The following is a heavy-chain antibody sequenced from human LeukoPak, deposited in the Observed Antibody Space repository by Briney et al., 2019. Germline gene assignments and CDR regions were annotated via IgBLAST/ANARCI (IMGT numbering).Heavy chain of an antibody. CDR2: ISSSSSSM. D-gene: IGHD3-22*01. Sequence: GGSLTLSCAASGFTFSDYSMNWVRQAPGKGLEWVSYISSSSSSMYYADSVKGRFTISRDNARSSLYLQMNSLRAEDTAVYYCARQNGAGYYYYCDSWGQGTLVTVSS. CDR1: GFTFSDYS. J-gene: IGHJ4*02. V-gene: IGHV3-48*01. CDR3: ARQNGAGYYYYCDS.